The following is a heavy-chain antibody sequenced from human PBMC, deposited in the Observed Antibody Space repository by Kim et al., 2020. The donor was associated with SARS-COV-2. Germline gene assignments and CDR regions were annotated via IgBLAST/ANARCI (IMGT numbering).Heavy chain of an antibody. D-gene: IGHD3-22*01. CDR2: IYYSGST. V-gene: IGHV4-31*03. J-gene: IGHJ1*01. CDR1: GGSISSGGYY. Sequence: SETLSLTCTVSGGSISSGGYYWSWIRQHPGKGLEWIGYIYYSGSTYYNPSLKSRVTISVDTSKNQFSLKLSSVTAADTAVYYCARGRPNYYYDSSGYNPTEYFQHWGQGNLVTVSS. CDR3: ARGRPNYYYDSSGYNPTEYFQH.